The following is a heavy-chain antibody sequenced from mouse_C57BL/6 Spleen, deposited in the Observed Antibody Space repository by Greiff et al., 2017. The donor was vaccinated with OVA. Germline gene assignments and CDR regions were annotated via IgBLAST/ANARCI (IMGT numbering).Heavy chain of an antibody. CDR2: IYPGDGDT. J-gene: IGHJ2*01. V-gene: IGHV1-80*01. CDR3: AREETTVRVDY. CDR1: GYAFSSYW. D-gene: IGHD1-1*01. Sequence: QVQLQQSGAELVKPGASVKISCKASGYAFSSYWMNWVKQRPGKGLEWIGQIYPGDGDTNYNGKFKGKATLTADKSSSTAYMQLSSLTSEDSAVYFCAREETTVRVDYWGQGTTLTVSS.